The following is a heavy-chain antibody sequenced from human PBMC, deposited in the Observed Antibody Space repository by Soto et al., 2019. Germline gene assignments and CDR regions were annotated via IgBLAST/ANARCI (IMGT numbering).Heavy chain of an antibody. Sequence: ASVKVSCKASGYTFTSYGISWVRQAPGQGLEWMGWISAYNGNTNYAQKLQGRVTMTTDTSTSTAYMELRSLRSDDTAAYYCARDQGMAATYGMDVWGQGTTVTVYS. J-gene: IGHJ6*02. V-gene: IGHV1-18*01. CDR1: GYTFTSYG. CDR2: ISAYNGNT. CDR3: ARDQGMAATYGMDV. D-gene: IGHD6-13*01.